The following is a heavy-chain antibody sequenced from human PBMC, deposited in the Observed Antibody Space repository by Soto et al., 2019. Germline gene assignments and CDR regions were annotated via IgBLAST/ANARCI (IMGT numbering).Heavy chain of an antibody. CDR1: GYTFTGYY. J-gene: IGHJ6*02. CDR3: ARDGPFGYDFWSGYYAPGYYYGMDV. D-gene: IGHD3-3*01. Sequence: ASVKVSCKASGYTFTGYYMHWVRQAPGQGLEWMGWINPNSGGTNYAQKFQGWVTMTRDTSISTAYMELSRLRSDDTAVYYCARDGPFGYDFWSGYYAPGYYYGMDVWGQGTTVTVSS. V-gene: IGHV1-2*04. CDR2: INPNSGGT.